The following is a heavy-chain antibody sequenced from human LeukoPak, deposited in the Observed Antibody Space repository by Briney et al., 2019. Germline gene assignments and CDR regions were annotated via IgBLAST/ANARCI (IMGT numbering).Heavy chain of an antibody. V-gene: IGHV1-24*01. CDR1: GYTLTELS. CDR3: AREKEYCGGDCSVFDY. Sequence: GASVKVSCKVSGYTLTELSMHWVRQAPGKGLEWMGGFDPEDGETIYAQKFQGRVTMTEDTSTDTAYMELSSLRSEDTAVYYCAREKEYCGGDCSVFDYWGQGTLVTVSS. J-gene: IGHJ4*02. CDR2: FDPEDGET. D-gene: IGHD2-21*02.